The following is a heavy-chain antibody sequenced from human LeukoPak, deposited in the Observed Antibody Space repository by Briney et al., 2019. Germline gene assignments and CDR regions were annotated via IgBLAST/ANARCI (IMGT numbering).Heavy chain of an antibody. CDR3: ARSFTYYYDSSGDFFDY. D-gene: IGHD3-22*01. Sequence: SETLSLTCTVSDASISGYYWSWIRQPPGKGLEWIGYIYYSGSTNYNPSLKSRVTISVDTSKNQFSLKLSSVTAADTAVYYCARSFTYYYDSSGDFFDYWGQGTLVTVSS. V-gene: IGHV4-59*01. CDR2: IYYSGST. J-gene: IGHJ4*02. CDR1: DASISGYY.